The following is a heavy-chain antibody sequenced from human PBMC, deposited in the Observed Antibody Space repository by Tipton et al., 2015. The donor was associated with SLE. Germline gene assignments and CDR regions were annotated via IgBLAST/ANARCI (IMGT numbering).Heavy chain of an antibody. CDR3: ARGIGYYDSSGYGY. CDR1: GGSISSSSYY. J-gene: IGHJ4*02. CDR2: IYYSGST. Sequence: TLSLTCTVSGGSISSSSYYWGWIRQPPGKGLEWIGSIYYSGSTYYNPSLKSRVTISVDTSKNQFSLKLGSVTAADTAVYYCARGIGYYDSSGYGYWGQGTLVTVSS. V-gene: IGHV4-39*07. D-gene: IGHD3-22*01.